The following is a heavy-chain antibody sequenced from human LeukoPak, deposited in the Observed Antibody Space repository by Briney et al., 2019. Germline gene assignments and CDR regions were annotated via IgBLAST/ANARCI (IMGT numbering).Heavy chain of an antibody. V-gene: IGHV3-33*01. Sequence: GRSLRLSCAASGFTFSSYGMHWVRQAPGKGLEWVAVIWYDGSNKYYAGSVKGRFTTSRDNSKNTLYLQMNSLRAEDTAVYYCARESSSGWFDYWGQGTLVTVSS. CDR2: IWYDGSNK. CDR1: GFTFSSYG. CDR3: ARESSSGWFDY. J-gene: IGHJ5*01. D-gene: IGHD6-19*01.